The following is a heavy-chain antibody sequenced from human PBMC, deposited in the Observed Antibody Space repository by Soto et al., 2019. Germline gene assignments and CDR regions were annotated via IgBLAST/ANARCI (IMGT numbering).Heavy chain of an antibody. CDR2: INSTRSS. Sequence: PSWSLSLTCAASGDTVSNYDWNWFSQPGGKGLEWIGRINSTRSSNYNPSLKSRVTMSVDTSKNQFSLKLNLTSVTAADTAVYYCARSPAYGDHANFATWGQGTLVPVS. CDR1: GDTVSNYD. CDR3: ARSPAYGDHANFAT. J-gene: IGHJ5*02. V-gene: IGHV4-4*07. D-gene: IGHD4-17*01.